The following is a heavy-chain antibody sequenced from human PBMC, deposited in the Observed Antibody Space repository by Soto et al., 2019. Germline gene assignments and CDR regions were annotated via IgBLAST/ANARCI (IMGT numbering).Heavy chain of an antibody. CDR3: AKAPRRVTHWFDP. CDR1: GFTFDDFA. V-gene: IGHV3-9*01. Sequence: EVQLVESGGGLVQPGRSLRLSCAASGFTFDDFALHWVRRAPGKGLEWVSGVDWNRGNADCANSVKGRFTVSRDSAKNTLYLDLSRVRQDDTALYYCAKAPRRVTHWFDPWGQGTLVTVSS. CDR2: VDWNRGNA. J-gene: IGHJ5*02. D-gene: IGHD5-18*01.